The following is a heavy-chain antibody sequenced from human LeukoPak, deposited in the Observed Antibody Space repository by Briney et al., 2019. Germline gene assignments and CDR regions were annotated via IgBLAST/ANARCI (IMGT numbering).Heavy chain of an antibody. CDR1: GGSISSYY. CDR3: ARHSRLAYYYDSSGYYSRSGYYYMDV. CDR2: IYYIGST. Sequence: SETLSLTCTVSGGSISSYYWSWIRQPPGKVLEWLGYIYYIGSTNYNPSLKGRFTISVDTSKNQFSLKLSSVTAADTPVYYCARHSRLAYYYDSSGYYSRSGYYYMDVWGKGTTVTISS. D-gene: IGHD3-22*01. J-gene: IGHJ6*03. V-gene: IGHV4-59*08.